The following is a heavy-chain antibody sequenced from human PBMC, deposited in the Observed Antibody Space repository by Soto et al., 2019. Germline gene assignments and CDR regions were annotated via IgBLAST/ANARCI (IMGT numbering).Heavy chain of an antibody. CDR3: ARVSTVWFGAYYYGMDV. J-gene: IGHJ6*02. Sequence: QVQLVQSGAEVKKPGASVKVSCKASGYTFTSYGINWVRQAPGQGLEWMGWISAYNGNTNYAPKLQGRVTMTTDTSTTTAYMEPRSLRSDDTAVYYCARVSTVWFGAYYYGMDVWGQGTTVTVSS. CDR2: ISAYNGNT. V-gene: IGHV1-18*01. D-gene: IGHD3-10*01. CDR1: GYTFTSYG.